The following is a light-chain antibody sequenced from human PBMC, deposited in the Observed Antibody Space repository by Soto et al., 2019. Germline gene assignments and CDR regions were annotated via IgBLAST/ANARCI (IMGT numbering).Light chain of an antibody. CDR2: DAS. J-gene: IGKJ4*01. CDR1: QSVSSN. Sequence: EMVMTQSPATLSVSPGERATLSCRASQSVSSNLAWYQQKPGQAPRLLIYDASTRATGVPTRFSGSRSGAEFTLTINSLQSEDFAVYYCQPYNNWPLTFGGGTKVDIK. V-gene: IGKV3-15*01. CDR3: QPYNNWPLT.